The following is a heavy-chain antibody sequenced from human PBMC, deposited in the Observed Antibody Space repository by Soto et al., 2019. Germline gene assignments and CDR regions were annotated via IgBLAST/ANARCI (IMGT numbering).Heavy chain of an antibody. J-gene: IGHJ3*02. CDR1: GGSISSGGYY. D-gene: IGHD1-26*01. CDR3: ARGWDFDAFDI. CDR2: IYYSGST. V-gene: IGHV4-31*03. Sequence: NPSETLSLTCTVSGGSISSGGYYWSWIRQHPGKGLEWIGYIYYSGSTYYNPSLKSRVTISVDTSKNQFSLKLSSVTAADTAVYYCARGWDFDAFDIWGQGTRVTVSS.